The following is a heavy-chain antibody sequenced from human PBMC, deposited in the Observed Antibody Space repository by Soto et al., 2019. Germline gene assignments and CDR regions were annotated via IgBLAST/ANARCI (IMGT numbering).Heavy chain of an antibody. CDR1: GGSISSSSYY. Sequence: SETLSLTCTVSGGSISSSSYYWGWIRQPPGKGLEWIGSIYYSGSTYYNPSLKSRVTISVDTSKNQFSLKLSSVTAADTAVYYCARLRGEIHWFDPWGQGTLVTVSS. CDR3: ARLRGEIHWFDP. CDR2: IYYSGST. D-gene: IGHD3-16*01. V-gene: IGHV4-39*01. J-gene: IGHJ5*02.